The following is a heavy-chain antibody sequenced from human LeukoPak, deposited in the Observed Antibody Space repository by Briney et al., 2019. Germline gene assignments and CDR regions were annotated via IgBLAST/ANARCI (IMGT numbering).Heavy chain of an antibody. V-gene: IGHV4-34*01. D-gene: IGHD6-13*01. CDR1: GGSFSGYY. CDR3: ARVQQLSLPDY. CDR2: INHSGNT. Sequence: PSETLSLTCAVYGGSFSGYYWSWIRQPPGKGLEWIGEINHSGNTNYNPSLKSRVTISVDTSKNQFSLKLSSVTAADTAVYYCARVQQLSLPDYWGQGTLVTVSS. J-gene: IGHJ4*02.